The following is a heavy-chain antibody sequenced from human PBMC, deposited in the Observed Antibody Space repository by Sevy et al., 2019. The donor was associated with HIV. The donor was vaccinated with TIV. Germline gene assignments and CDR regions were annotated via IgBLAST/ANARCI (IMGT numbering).Heavy chain of an antibody. V-gene: IGHV4-39*01. CDR3: ARQLGFCSETTCYGNFDY. CDR2: VHSSGST. Sequence: SETLSLTCTVSGGSISTRHYYWVWIRQVPGKGLEWIGTVHSSGSTYYNPSLKSRVTVSVDTSTSEFSLNQFSLKLTYVTAADTAVYFCARQLGFCSETTCYGNFDYWGQGTLVTVSS. CDR1: GGSISTRHYY. D-gene: IGHD2-2*01. J-gene: IGHJ4*02.